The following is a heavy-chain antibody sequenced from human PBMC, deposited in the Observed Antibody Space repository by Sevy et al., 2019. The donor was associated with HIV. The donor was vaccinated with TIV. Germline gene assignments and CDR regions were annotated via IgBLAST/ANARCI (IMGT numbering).Heavy chain of an antibody. CDR1: GFTFSDYY. CDR3: ARDRRNYGGQYFDF. J-gene: IGHJ4*02. D-gene: IGHD4-17*01. V-gene: IGHV3-11*06. CDR2: ISSGTTYT. Sequence: GGSLRLSCEASGFTFSDYYMSWIRQAPGKGLEWISYISSGTTYTNYADSVKSRFTISRDNAKNSLHLQMNSLTAGDTAVYYCARDRRNYGGQYFDFWGQGTLVTVSS.